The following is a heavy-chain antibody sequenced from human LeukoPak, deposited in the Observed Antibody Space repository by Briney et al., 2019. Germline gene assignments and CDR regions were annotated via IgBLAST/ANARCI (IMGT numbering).Heavy chain of an antibody. V-gene: IGHV3-11*04. J-gene: IGHJ3*02. CDR2: ISSNGKTT. CDR3: ARVDAFDI. Sequence: GESLGLSCAASGFSFSDYYMSWVRQAPGKGLEWLSKISSNGKTTYYADSVKGRFTISRDNAKNSLSLQMSSLRADDTALYYCARVDAFDIWGQETMVTVSS. CDR1: GFSFSDYY.